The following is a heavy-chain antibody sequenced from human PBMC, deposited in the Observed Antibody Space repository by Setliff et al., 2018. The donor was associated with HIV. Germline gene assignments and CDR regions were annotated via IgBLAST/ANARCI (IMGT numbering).Heavy chain of an antibody. CDR2: IYTSGST. Sequence: SETLSLTCTVSGGSTSSGSYYWSWIRQPAGKGLERIGRIYTSGSTNYNPSLKSRVTMSVDTSKNQFSLKLSSVTAADTAVYFCARGRGSSSSWPIDYWGQGTLVTVSS. CDR1: GGSTSSGSYY. CDR3: ARGRGSSSSWPIDY. J-gene: IGHJ4*02. V-gene: IGHV4-61*02. D-gene: IGHD6-13*01.